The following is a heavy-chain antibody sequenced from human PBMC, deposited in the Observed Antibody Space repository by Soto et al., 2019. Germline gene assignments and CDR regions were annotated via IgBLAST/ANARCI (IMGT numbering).Heavy chain of an antibody. D-gene: IGHD3-9*01. CDR2: ISSSSSYI. J-gene: IGHJ4*02. CDR3: ARDGGARYFDWLLPPTFAY. Sequence: PGGSLRLSCAASGFTFSSYSMNWVRQAPGKGLEWVSSISSSSSYIYYADSVKGRFTISRDNAKNSLYLQMNSLRAEDTAVYYCARDGGARYFDWLLPPTFAYWGQGTLVTVSS. CDR1: GFTFSSYS. V-gene: IGHV3-21*01.